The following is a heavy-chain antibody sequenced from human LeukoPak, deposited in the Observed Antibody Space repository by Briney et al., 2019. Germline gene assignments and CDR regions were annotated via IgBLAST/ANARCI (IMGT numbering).Heavy chain of an antibody. CDR1: GGSISSSNW. CDR3: AREVYGDYEGYFDY. V-gene: IGHV4-4*02. D-gene: IGHD4-17*01. CDR2: IYHSGST. Sequence: SGTLSLTCAVSGGSISSSNWWSWVRQPPGKGLEWIGEIYHSGSTNYNPSLKSRVTISVDKSKNQFSLKLSSVTAADTAVYYCAREVYGDYEGYFDYWGQGTLVTVSS. J-gene: IGHJ4*02.